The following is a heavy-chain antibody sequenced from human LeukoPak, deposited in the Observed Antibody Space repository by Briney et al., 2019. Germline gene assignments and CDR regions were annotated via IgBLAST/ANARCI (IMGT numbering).Heavy chain of an antibody. V-gene: IGHV4-39*07. CDR1: GGSISSSSYY. J-gene: IGHJ6*03. D-gene: IGHD3-22*01. Sequence: SETLSLTCTVSGGSISSSSYYWGWIRQPPGKGLEWIGSIYYSGSTYYNPSLKSRVTISVDTSKNQFSLKLSSVTAADKAVYYCASIGWYYDSSGYSGYYYYYMDVWGKGTTVTVSS. CDR3: ASIGWYYDSSGYSGYYYYYMDV. CDR2: IYYSGST.